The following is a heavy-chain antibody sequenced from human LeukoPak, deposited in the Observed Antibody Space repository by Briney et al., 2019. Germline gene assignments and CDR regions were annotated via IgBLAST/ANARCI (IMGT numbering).Heavy chain of an antibody. CDR2: VSGAGHST. V-gene: IGHV3-23*01. J-gene: IGHJ3*02. Sequence: PGGSLRLSCVASQFTFGNYAMSWVRQTPGKGLEWVSAVSGAGHSTYSADSVRGRFTISRDNSKSTLYLQMNSLRAEDTALYYCAKVAGSSGWYGGNAFDIWGQGTLVTVSS. CDR3: AKVAGSSGWYGGNAFDI. CDR1: QFTFGNYA. D-gene: IGHD6-19*01.